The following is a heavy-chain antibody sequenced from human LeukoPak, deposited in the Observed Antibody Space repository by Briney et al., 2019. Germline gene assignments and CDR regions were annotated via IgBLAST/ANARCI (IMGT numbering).Heavy chain of an antibody. J-gene: IGHJ6*03. CDR3: AMTCYYDSSGSNQYYMDV. D-gene: IGHD3-22*01. CDR2: ISSSSSYI. Sequence: GGSLRLSCAASGFTFSSYSMNWVRQAPGKGLEWVSSISSSSSYIYYADSVKGRFTISRDNAKNSLYLQMNSLRAEDTAVYYCAMTCYYDSSGSNQYYMDVWGKGTTVTVSS. V-gene: IGHV3-21*01. CDR1: GFTFSSYS.